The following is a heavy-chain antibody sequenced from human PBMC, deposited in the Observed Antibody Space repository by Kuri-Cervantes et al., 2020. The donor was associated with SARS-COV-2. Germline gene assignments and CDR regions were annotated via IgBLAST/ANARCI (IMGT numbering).Heavy chain of an antibody. J-gene: IGHJ3*02. Sequence: GGSLRLSCAASGFTFSNAWMSWVRQAPGKGLEWVGRIKSKTDGGTTDYAAPVKGRFTISRDDSKNTLYLQMNSLRAEDMALYYCAKASRPELGIRIVDAFDIWGQGTMVTVSS. CDR2: IKSKTDGGTT. D-gene: IGHD7-27*01. CDR1: GFTFSNAW. CDR3: AKASRPELGIRIVDAFDI. V-gene: IGHV3-15*05.